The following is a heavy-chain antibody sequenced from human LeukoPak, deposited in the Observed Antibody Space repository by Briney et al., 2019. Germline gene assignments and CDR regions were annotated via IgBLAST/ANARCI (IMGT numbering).Heavy chain of an antibody. J-gene: IGHJ4*02. CDR3: ARVLFHSLAVFDY. Sequence: PGGSLRLPCAASGFTFSSYKMIWVRQAPGKGLEWVSYITTSGTTTYYADSLKGRFTISRDNAKNSLYLQMNSLRAEDTAVYYCARVLFHSLAVFDYWGQGTLVTVSS. CDR2: ITTSGTTT. CDR1: GFTFSSYK. V-gene: IGHV3-48*03. D-gene: IGHD2/OR15-2a*01.